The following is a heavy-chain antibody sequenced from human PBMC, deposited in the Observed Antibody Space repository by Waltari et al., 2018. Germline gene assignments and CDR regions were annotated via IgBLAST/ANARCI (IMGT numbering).Heavy chain of an antibody. CDR2: ISISSSTI. D-gene: IGHD1-26*01. CDR3: ARDERGIGIVGAPQIY. CDR1: GFTFSSYS. V-gene: IGHV3-48*04. J-gene: IGHJ4*02. Sequence: EVQLEESGGGLVQPGGSLRLSCAASGFTFSSYSMNWVRQAPGKGLECVSYISISSSTIYYADSVKGRFTISRDNAKNSLYLQMNSLRAEDTAVYYCARDERGIGIVGAPQIYWGQGTLVTVSS.